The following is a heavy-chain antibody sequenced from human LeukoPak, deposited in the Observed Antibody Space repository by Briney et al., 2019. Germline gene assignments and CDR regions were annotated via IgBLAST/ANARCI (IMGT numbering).Heavy chain of an antibody. V-gene: IGHV3-7*01. CDR1: GITFSNYW. CDR2: INQDSSEK. D-gene: IGHD2-15*01. J-gene: IGHJ4*02. CDR3: VQGWRDN. Sequence: QTGGSLGLSCAASGITFSNYWMSWVRHAPGKGLEWVANINQDSSEKYYVDSVKGRFTISRDNAKNSLYLQLHPLRPEDTALYYCVQGWRDNWGQGTLVTVSS.